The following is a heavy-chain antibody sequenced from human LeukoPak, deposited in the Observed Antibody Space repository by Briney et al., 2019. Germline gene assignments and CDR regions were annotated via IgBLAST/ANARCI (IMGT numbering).Heavy chain of an antibody. J-gene: IGHJ4*02. CDR3: ARAHYYDSSGPAY. V-gene: IGHV3-21*01. D-gene: IGHD3-22*01. Sequence: PGGSLRLSCAASGFTFSSYSMNWVRQAPGTGLEWVSSISSSSSYIYYADSVKGRFTISRDNAKNSLYLQMNNLRAEDTAVYYCARAHYYDSSGPAYWGQGTLVTVSS. CDR1: GFTFSSYS. CDR2: ISSSSSYI.